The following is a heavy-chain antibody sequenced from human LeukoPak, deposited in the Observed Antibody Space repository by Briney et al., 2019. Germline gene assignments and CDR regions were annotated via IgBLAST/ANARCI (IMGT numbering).Heavy chain of an antibody. CDR3: GKEEFGELVIGY. D-gene: IGHD3-10*01. J-gene: IGHJ4*02. V-gene: IGHV3-23*01. Sequence: GASLRLSCAASGFTFSDYAMTWVRHAPGKGLEWDSGISDSGSKTYYADSVQGRFTISRDNSKNSLFLQMNSLRAEDTAVYYCGKEEFGELVIGYWGQGILVTVTS. CDR1: GFTFSDYA. CDR2: ISDSGSKT.